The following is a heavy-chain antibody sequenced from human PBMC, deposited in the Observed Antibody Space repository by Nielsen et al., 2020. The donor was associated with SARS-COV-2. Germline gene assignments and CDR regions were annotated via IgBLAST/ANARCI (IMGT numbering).Heavy chain of an antibody. J-gene: IGHJ5*02. Sequence: WIRQPPGKGLEWIGEINHSGSTNYNPSLKSRVTIPVDTSKNQFSLKLSSVTAADTAVYYCARIFLITMVRGVITRGNWFDPWGQGTLVTVSS. CDR3: ARIFLITMVRGVITRGNWFDP. D-gene: IGHD3-10*01. V-gene: IGHV4-34*01. CDR2: INHSGST.